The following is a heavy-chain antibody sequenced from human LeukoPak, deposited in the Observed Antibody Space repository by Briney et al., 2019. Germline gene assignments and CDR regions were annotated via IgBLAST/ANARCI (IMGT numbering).Heavy chain of an antibody. D-gene: IGHD2-21*01. V-gene: IGHV1-2*02. J-gene: IGHJ1*01. CDR3: ARPDCGGDCRLIQY. CDR2: INPNSGDT. Sequence: ASVKVSCKASGYTFTSYDINWVRQATGQGLEWMGWINPNSGDTEYAQKFQGRVTMTRDTSISTAYMELSRLRYDDTAVYYCARPDCGGDCRLIQYWGQGTLVTVSS. CDR1: GYTFTSYD.